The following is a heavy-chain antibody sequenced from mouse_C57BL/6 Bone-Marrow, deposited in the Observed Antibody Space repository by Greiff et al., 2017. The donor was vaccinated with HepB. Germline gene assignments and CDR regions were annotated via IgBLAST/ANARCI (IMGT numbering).Heavy chain of an antibody. CDR1: GYSFTGYY. CDR2: INPSTGGT. J-gene: IGHJ3*01. Sequence: EVQLVESGPELVKPGASVKISCKASGYSFTGYYMNWVKQSPEKSLEWIGEINPSTGGTTYNQKFKAKATLTVDKSSSTAYMQLKSLTSEDSAVYYCAREGYDYDGDWGQGTLVTVSA. CDR3: AREGYDYDGD. D-gene: IGHD2-4*01. V-gene: IGHV1-42*01.